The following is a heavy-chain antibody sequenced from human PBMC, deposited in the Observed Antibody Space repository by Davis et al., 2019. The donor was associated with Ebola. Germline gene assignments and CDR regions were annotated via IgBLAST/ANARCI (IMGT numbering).Heavy chain of an antibody. Sequence: PGGSLRLSCAASGFTVSSNYMSWVRQAPGKGLEWVSVIYSGGSTYYADSVKGRFTISRDNSKNTLYLQMNSLRAKDTAVYYCARDLLYCSSTSCSSYYMDVWGKGTTVTVSS. CDR2: IYSGGST. J-gene: IGHJ6*03. CDR1: GFTVSSNY. D-gene: IGHD2-2*01. CDR3: ARDLLYCSSTSCSSYYMDV. V-gene: IGHV3-53*01.